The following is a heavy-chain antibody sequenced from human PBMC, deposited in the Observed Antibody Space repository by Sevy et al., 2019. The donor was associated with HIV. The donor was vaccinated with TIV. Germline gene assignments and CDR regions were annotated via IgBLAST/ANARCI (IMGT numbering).Heavy chain of an antibody. V-gene: IGHV3-7*01. Sequence: GGSLRLSCAASGFTFSSYWMSWVRQAPGKGLEWVANIKQDGSEKYYVDSVKGRFTISSDNAKNSLYLQMNSLRAEDTAVYYCASSYDSNYYYYYGMDVWGQGTTVTVSS. CDR1: GFTFSSYW. J-gene: IGHJ6*02. CDR2: IKQDGSEK. CDR3: ASSYDSNYYYYYGMDV. D-gene: IGHD3-22*01.